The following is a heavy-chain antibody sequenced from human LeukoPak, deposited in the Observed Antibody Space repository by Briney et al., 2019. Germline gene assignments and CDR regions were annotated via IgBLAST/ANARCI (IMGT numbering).Heavy chain of an antibody. CDR2: ISDTGNST. J-gene: IGHJ4*02. CDR3: AGEVRGVPYFLDY. V-gene: IGHV3-23*01. CDR1: GFTFSTYA. Sequence: PGGSLRLSCAASGFTFSTYAMNWVRQAPGKGLEWVSLISDTGNSTYYADSVKGRFTISRDNSKNTLYLQMNSLRAEDTAVYYCAGEVRGVPYFLDYWGQGTLVTVSS. D-gene: IGHD3-10*01.